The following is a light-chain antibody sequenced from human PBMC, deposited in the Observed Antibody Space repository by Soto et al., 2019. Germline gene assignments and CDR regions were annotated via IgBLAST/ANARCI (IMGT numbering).Light chain of an antibody. CDR3: QHYDSSPMYT. CDR1: QYVSNNY. Sequence: DIVLTQSPGTLSLSPGERATLSCRASQYVSNNYLGWYQQKPGQAPRLLIHGASTRAPGIPDRFSGSGSGTDFTLTISRLEPEDFAVYYCQHYDSSPMYTFGQGTKLE. J-gene: IGKJ2*01. CDR2: GAS. V-gene: IGKV3-20*01.